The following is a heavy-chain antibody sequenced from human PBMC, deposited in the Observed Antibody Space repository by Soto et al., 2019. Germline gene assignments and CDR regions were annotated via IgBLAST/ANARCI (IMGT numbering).Heavy chain of an antibody. J-gene: IGHJ4*02. CDR2: ISGSGGST. V-gene: IGHV3-23*01. CDR1: GFTFSSYA. CDR3: AKVGYVAVAGSIPPAFDY. Sequence: HPGGSLRLSCAASGFTFSSYAMSWVRQAPGKGLEWVSAISGSGGSTYYADSVKGRFTISRDNSKNTLYLQMNSLRAEDTAVYYCAKVGYVAVAGSIPPAFDYWGQGTLVTVSS. D-gene: IGHD6-19*01.